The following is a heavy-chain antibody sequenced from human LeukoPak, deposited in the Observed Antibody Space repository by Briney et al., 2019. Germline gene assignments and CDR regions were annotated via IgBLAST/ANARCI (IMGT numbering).Heavy chain of an antibody. CDR3: ARYSSDYGGNSLRYYYYYGMDV. CDR2: IIPIFGTA. CDR1: GGTFSRYA. D-gene: IGHD4-23*01. Sequence: GASVKVSCKASGGTFSRYAISWVRQAPGQGLEWMGGIIPIFGTANYAQKFQGRVTITADESTSTAYMELSSLRSEDTAVYYCARYSSDYGGNSLRYYYYYGMDVWGQGTTVTVSS. J-gene: IGHJ6*02. V-gene: IGHV1-69*13.